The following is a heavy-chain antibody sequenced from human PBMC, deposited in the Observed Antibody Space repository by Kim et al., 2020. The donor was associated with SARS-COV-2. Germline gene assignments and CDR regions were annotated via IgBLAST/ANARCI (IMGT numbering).Heavy chain of an antibody. CDR3: AKDLVTAITIFGVVFLGSMGV. CDR2: ISGGGGST. Sequence: GGSLRLSCAASGFTFSSYAMSWVRQAPGKGLEWVSAISGGGGSTYYADSVKGRFTISRDNSKNTLYLQMNSLRAEDTAVYYCAKDLVTAITIFGVVFLGSMGVWGKGNAVTVPS. D-gene: IGHD3-3*01. CDR1: GFTFSSYA. V-gene: IGHV3-23*01. J-gene: IGHJ6*03.